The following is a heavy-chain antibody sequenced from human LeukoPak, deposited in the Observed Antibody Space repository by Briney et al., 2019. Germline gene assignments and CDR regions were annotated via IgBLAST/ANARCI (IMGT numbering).Heavy chain of an antibody. J-gene: IGHJ5*02. V-gene: IGHV4-4*07. Sequence: SETLSLTCTVSGGSLWSFYWSWVRQPAGKGLEWIGRIYASGSTNYNPSLKSRVTISVDTSKNQFSLKLSSVTAADTAVYYCARDSGIASPGRFDPWGQGTLVTVSS. D-gene: IGHD6-13*01. CDR2: IYASGST. CDR1: GGSLWSFY. CDR3: ARDSGIASPGRFDP.